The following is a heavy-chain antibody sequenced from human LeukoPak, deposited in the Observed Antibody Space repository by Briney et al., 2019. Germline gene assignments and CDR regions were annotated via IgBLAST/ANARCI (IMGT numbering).Heavy chain of an antibody. D-gene: IGHD4-17*01. CDR2: ISGYNGNT. J-gene: IGHJ6*03. CDR3: ARLYYGDYYYYYYMDV. CDR1: GYTFTTYN. V-gene: IGHV1-18*01. Sequence: ASVKVSCKASGYTFTTYNINWVRQAPGQGLEWMGWISGYNGNTNYAQKLQGRVTMTTDTSTSTAYMELRSLRSDDTAVYYCARLYYGDYYYYYYMDVWGKRTTVTVSS.